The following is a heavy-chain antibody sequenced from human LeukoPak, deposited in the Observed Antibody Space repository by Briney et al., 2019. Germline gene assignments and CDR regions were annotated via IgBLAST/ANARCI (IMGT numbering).Heavy chain of an antibody. CDR1: GYSFTTSW. Sequence: GESLKISCKGSGYSFTTSWIGWVRQMPGKGLEWMGIIYPGDSDTRYSPSFQGHVTISADKSISTAYLQWSSLKASDTAMYYCARLARTAVAGTLIWGAFHIWGRGTMVTVSS. V-gene: IGHV5-51*01. J-gene: IGHJ3*02. CDR2: IYPGDSDT. CDR3: ARLARTAVAGTLIWGAFHI. D-gene: IGHD6-19*01.